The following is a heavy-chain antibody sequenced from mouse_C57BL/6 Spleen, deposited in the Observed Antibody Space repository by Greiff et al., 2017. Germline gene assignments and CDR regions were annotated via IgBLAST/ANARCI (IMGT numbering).Heavy chain of an antibody. CDR1: GYTFTGYA. V-gene: IGHV1-15*01. J-gene: IGHJ1*03. CDR2: IYPETGCT. Sequence: QVQLQQSGAELVRPGASVTLSCKASGYTFTGYAMHWVHQTPVHGLEWIGAIYPETGCTAYNQKLKGKAILTADKSSSTAYMELSSLTYEDSAVYYCTRGGVYWCFDDWGTGTTVTVSS. CDR3: TRGGVYWCFDD.